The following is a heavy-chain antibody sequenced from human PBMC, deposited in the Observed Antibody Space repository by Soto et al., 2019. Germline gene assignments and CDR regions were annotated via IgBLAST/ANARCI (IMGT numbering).Heavy chain of an antibody. CDR3: TTDFGGYSSGWYVYYYYYGMDV. Sequence: GGSLRLSCAASGFTFSNAWMSWVRQAPGKGLEWVGRIKSKTDGGTTDYAAPVKGRFTISRDDSKNTLYLQMNSLKTEDTAVYYCTTDFGGYSSGWYVYYYYYGMDVWGQGTTVTV. D-gene: IGHD6-19*01. J-gene: IGHJ6*02. CDR2: IKSKTDGGTT. V-gene: IGHV3-15*01. CDR1: GFTFSNAW.